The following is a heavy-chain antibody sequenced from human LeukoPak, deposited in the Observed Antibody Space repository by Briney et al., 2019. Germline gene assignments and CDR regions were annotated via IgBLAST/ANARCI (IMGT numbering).Heavy chain of an antibody. CDR3: ARDRDYGDYVAAFDI. CDR2: IYTSGST. Sequence: PSETLSLTCTVSGGSISSYYWSWIRQPAGKGLEWIGRIYTSGSTNYNPSLKSRVTMSVDTSKNQFSLKLSSVTAADTAVYYCARDRDYGDYVAAFDIWGQGTVVTVSS. D-gene: IGHD4-17*01. J-gene: IGHJ3*02. V-gene: IGHV4-4*07. CDR1: GGSISSYY.